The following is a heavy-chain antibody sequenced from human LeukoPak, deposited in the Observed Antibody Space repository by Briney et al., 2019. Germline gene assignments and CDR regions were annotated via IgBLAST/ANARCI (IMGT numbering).Heavy chain of an antibody. Sequence: GGSLRLSCAASGFTFHDYTMHWVRQAPGKGLEWVSLIRWDGGDIYYADSVKGRFTVSRDNSKNSLYLQMNSLRTEDSALYYCAREMADYGNTLGWFDPWGQGTLVTVSS. J-gene: IGHJ5*02. D-gene: IGHD4/OR15-4a*01. CDR1: GFTFHDYT. CDR3: AREMADYGNTLGWFDP. V-gene: IGHV3-43*01. CDR2: IRWDGGDI.